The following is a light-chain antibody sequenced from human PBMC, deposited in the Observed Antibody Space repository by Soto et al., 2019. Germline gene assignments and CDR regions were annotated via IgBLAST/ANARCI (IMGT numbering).Light chain of an antibody. CDR1: SSDIGVYNY. V-gene: IGLV2-14*01. CDR2: EVN. Sequence: QSVLTQPASVSGSPGQSITFSCTGTSSDIGVYNYVSWYQQHPGKAPKLMIYEVNNRLSGVSNRFSGSKSGNTASLTISGLQAEDEADYYCSSYTTSNTYVFGTGTKVTVL. CDR3: SSYTTSNTYV. J-gene: IGLJ1*01.